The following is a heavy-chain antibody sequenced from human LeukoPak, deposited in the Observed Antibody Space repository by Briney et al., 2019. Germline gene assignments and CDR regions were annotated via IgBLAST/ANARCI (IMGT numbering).Heavy chain of an antibody. CDR1: GGSISSYY. Sequence: SETLSLTCTVSGGSISSYYWSWIRQPAGKGLEWIGRIYTSGSTNYNPSLKSRVTMSVDTSKNQFSLKLSSVTAADTAVYYCARAGICSGGSCYLTDYYYYYMDVWGKGTTVTVSS. CDR2: IYTSGST. CDR3: ARAGICSGGSCYLTDYYYYYMDV. V-gene: IGHV4-4*07. D-gene: IGHD2-15*01. J-gene: IGHJ6*03.